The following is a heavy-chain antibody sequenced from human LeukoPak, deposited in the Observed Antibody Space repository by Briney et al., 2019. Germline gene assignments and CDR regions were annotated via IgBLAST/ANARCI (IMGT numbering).Heavy chain of an antibody. CDR2: INVGNGNT. V-gene: IGHV1-3*01. D-gene: IGHD1-26*01. CDR3: AGMELRGPFDY. Sequence: ASVKVSCKASGYTFTSYAMHWVRQAPGQRLEWMGWINVGNGNTKYSQKFQGRVTITRDTSASTAYMELSSLRSEDTAVYYCAGMELRGPFDYWGQGALVTVSS. CDR1: GYTFTSYA. J-gene: IGHJ4*02.